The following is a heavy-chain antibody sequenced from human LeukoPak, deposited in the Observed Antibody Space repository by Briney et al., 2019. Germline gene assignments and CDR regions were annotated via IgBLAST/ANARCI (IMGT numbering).Heavy chain of an antibody. D-gene: IGHD3-3*01. CDR3: ATEAPDYDFWRGEFDY. CDR1: GFTFSSYS. CDR2: IKQDGSEK. J-gene: IGHJ4*02. Sequence: GGSLRLSCAASGFTFSSYSMNWVRQAPGKGLEWVANIKQDGSEKYYVDSVKGRFTISRDNAKNSLYLQMNSLRAEDTAVYYCATEAPDYDFWRGEFDYWGQGTLVTVSS. V-gene: IGHV3-7*01.